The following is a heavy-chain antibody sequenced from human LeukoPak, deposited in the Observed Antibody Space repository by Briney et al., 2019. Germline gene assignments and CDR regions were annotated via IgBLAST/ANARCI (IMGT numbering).Heavy chain of an antibody. J-gene: IGHJ4*02. Sequence: PGGSLRLSCAASGFTFSSYSMNWVRQAPGKGLEWVSSISSSSSYIYYADSVKGRFTISRDNAKNSLYLQMNSLRAEDTAVYYCARDFFEDRSVGRDSSSPFDYWGQGTLVTVSS. CDR3: ARDFFEDRSVGRDSSSPFDY. V-gene: IGHV3-21*01. D-gene: IGHD6-13*01. CDR1: GFTFSSYS. CDR2: ISSSSSYI.